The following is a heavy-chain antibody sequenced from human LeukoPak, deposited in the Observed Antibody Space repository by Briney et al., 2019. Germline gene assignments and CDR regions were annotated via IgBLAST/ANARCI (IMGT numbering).Heavy chain of an antibody. CDR3: ARAGAAGPYPDY. V-gene: IGHV4-59*01. CDR1: GGSISSYY. CDR2: IYYSGST. D-gene: IGHD6-13*01. Sequence: PSETLSLTCTVSGGSISSYYWSWIRQPPGKGLEWIGYIYYSGSTNYNPSLKSRVTISVDTSKNQFSLKLSSVPAADTAVYYCARAGAAGPYPDYWGQGTLVTVSS. J-gene: IGHJ4*02.